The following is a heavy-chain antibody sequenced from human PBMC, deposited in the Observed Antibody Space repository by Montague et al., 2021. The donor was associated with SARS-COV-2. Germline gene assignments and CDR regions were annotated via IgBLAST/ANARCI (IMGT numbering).Heavy chain of an antibody. D-gene: IGHD3-3*01. V-gene: IGHV4-34*01. Sequence: SETLSLTCAVYGGSFSGYYWSWIRQPPGKGLEWIGEINHSGSTNYNPSLKSLVTISVDTSKNQFSLKLSSVTAADTAVYSCARGPGVVIILAIYYDYGMDVWGQGTPVTVSS. CDR2: INHSGST. CDR3: ARGPGVVIILAIYYDYGMDV. CDR1: GGSFSGYY. J-gene: IGHJ6*02.